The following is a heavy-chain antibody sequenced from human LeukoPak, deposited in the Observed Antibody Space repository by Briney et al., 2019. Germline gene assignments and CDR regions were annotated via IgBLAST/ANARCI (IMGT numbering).Heavy chain of an antibody. D-gene: IGHD2-15*01. Sequence: GGSLRLSCAASGFTFSSYAMHWVRQAPGKGLEGVAVISYDGSNKYYADSVKGRFTISRDNSKNTLYLQMNSLRAEDTAVYYCASIVVVAAADAFDIWGQGTMVTVSS. V-gene: IGHV3-30*04. CDR3: ASIVVVAAADAFDI. CDR1: GFTFSSYA. CDR2: ISYDGSNK. J-gene: IGHJ3*02.